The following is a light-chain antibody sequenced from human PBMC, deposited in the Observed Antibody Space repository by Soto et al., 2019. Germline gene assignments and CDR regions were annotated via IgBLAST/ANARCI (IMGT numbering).Light chain of an antibody. Sequence: EIVLTQSPDTLSLSPGERATLSCRASQSINNNYLAWHQQKPDHAPRLLIYAASSRATGIPDRFSGSGSGTDFTLTISRLEPGDFAVYYCQQYGRSPRTFGQGTKV. CDR1: QSINNNY. J-gene: IGKJ1*01. V-gene: IGKV3-20*01. CDR2: AAS. CDR3: QQYGRSPRT.